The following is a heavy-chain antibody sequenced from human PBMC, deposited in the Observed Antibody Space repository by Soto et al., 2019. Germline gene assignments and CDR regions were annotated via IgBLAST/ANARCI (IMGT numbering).Heavy chain of an antibody. CDR3: TTDLEQWLVRGYYYYYGMDV. D-gene: IGHD6-19*01. CDR1: GFTFSNAW. J-gene: IGHJ6*02. Sequence: EVQLVESGGGLVKPGGSLRLSCAASGFTFSNAWMNWVRQAPGKGLEWVGRIKSKTDGGTTDYAAPVKGRFTISRDDSKNTLYLQMNSLKTEDTAVYYCTTDLEQWLVRGYYYYYGMDVWGQGTTVTVSS. CDR2: IKSKTDGGTT. V-gene: IGHV3-15*07.